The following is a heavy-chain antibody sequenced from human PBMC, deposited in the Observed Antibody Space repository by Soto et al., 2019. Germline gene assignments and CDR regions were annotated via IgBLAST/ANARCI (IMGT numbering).Heavy chain of an antibody. CDR1: GYTFRYYG. CDR2: VSAYNRNS. Sequence: QVQLVQSGSEVKKPGASVRVTCKASGYTFRYYGISWVREAPGQGLEWMGWVSAYNRNSNYAQKFEDRVIMTADTATSTAYLELRGLRSDDTAIYYCARDRQWEPLLYWGQGTLVTVSS. J-gene: IGHJ4*02. CDR3: ARDRQWEPLLY. D-gene: IGHD1-26*01. V-gene: IGHV1-18*01.